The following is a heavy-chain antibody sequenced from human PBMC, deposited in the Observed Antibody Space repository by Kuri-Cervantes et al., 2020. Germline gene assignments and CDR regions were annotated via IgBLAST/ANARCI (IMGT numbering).Heavy chain of an antibody. J-gene: IGHJ5*02. CDR3: ARDHPGYSSSWFGWFDP. CDR2: ISAYNGNT. V-gene: IGHV1-8*02. D-gene: IGHD6-13*01. CDR1: GGTFSSYA. Sequence: ASVKVSCKASGGTFSSYAISWVRQAPGQGLEWMGWISAYNGNTNYAQKFQGRVTMTRNTSISTAYMELSSLRSEDTAVYYCARDHPGYSSSWFGWFDPWGQGTLVTVSS.